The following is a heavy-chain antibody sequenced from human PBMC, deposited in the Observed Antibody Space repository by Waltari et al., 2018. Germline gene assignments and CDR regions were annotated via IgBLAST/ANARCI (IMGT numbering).Heavy chain of an antibody. Sequence: QVQLVESGGGVVPPGGSLRLSCAASGFTFSSYGMHWVRQAPGKGLEWVAFIRYDGSNKYYADSVKGRFTISRDNSKNTLYLQMNSLRAEDTAVYYCAKDRVFGYSHFDYWGQGTLVTVSS. D-gene: IGHD3-16*01. CDR2: IRYDGSNK. CDR1: GFTFSSYG. V-gene: IGHV3-30*02. J-gene: IGHJ4*02. CDR3: AKDRVFGYSHFDY.